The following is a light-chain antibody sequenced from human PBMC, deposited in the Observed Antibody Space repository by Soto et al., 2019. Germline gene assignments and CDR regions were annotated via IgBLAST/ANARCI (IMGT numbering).Light chain of an antibody. CDR1: SSNIGKNA. V-gene: IGLV1-44*01. CDR3: AAWDDNLNGVV. Sequence: QSVLTQPPSASGTPGQRVTISCSGSSSNIGKNAVNWYRQLPGTAPKLVIYSNDQRPSGVPDRFSGSKSGTSASLAISGLQSEDEADYYCAAWDDNLNGVVFGGGTSSPS. CDR2: SND. J-gene: IGLJ2*01.